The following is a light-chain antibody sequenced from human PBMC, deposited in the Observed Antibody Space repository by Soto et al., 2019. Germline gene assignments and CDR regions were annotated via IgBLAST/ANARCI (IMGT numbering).Light chain of an antibody. CDR2: GAS. J-gene: IGKJ5*01. CDR1: QSVSSN. V-gene: IGKV3-15*01. Sequence: IVMQQSPATLSVSPGKSLPLSGRASQSVSSNLAWYRQKPGQANRLLIYGASTRATGIPARFSGSGSGTEFTLTISSLQSEEFALYYCKQYNNWPITVGKGKRLEIK. CDR3: KQYNNWPIT.